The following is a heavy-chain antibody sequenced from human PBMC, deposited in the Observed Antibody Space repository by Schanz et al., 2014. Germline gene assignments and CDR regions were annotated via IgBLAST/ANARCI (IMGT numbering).Heavy chain of an antibody. CDR3: VRDAYLQIRGTVFDS. Sequence: QVHLVESGGGVVQPGRSLRLSCAASGFTFSDHYMAWIRQAPGKGLEWVSIISNTGTFIYYADSVRGRFVISRDNAKSSLFLQMKGLRAEDTAVYYCVRDAYLQIRGTVFDSWGPGNLVTVSS. CDR2: ISNTGTFI. D-gene: IGHD1-1*01. CDR1: GFTFSDHY. J-gene: IGHJ4*02. V-gene: IGHV3-11*01.